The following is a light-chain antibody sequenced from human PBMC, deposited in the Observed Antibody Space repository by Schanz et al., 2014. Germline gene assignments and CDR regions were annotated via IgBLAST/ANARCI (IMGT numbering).Light chain of an antibody. Sequence: GYRVTITCRASQSISNYVNWYQQKPGKAPKLLMYAASNLQSGVPSRFSGRGSGTDFTLTISSLQPEDFVTYYCQQGDSFPLTFGGGTTVEIK. CDR1: QSISNY. V-gene: IGKV1-39*01. J-gene: IGKJ4*01. CDR3: QQGDSFPLT. CDR2: AAS.